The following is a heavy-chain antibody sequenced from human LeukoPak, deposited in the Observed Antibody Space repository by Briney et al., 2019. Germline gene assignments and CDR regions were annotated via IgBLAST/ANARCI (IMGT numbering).Heavy chain of an antibody. CDR2: INPNSGDT. CDR3: ARVRYRLAESYIDY. D-gene: IGHD3-16*01. CDR1: GYIFTGYY. J-gene: IGHJ4*02. Sequence: ASVKVSCKASGYIFTGYYMHWVRQAPGQGLEWMGWINPNSGDTNYAQKFQGRVTMTRDTSISTAYMELSRLRSDDTAVYYCARVRYRLAESYIDYWGQGTLVTVSS. V-gene: IGHV1-2*02.